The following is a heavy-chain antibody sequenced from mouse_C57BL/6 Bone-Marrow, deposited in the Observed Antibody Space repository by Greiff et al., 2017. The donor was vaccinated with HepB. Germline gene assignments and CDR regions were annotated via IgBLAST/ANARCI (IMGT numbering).Heavy chain of an antibody. Sequence: EVQLQQSGTVLARPGASVKMSCKTSGYTFTSYWMHWVKQRPGQGLGWIGAIYPGNSDTSYNQKFKGKAKLTAVTSASTAYMELSSLTNEDSAVYYCYIYDGYLYYYAMDYWGQGTSVTVSS. V-gene: IGHV1-5*01. D-gene: IGHD2-3*01. CDR3: YIYDGYLYYYAMDY. CDR1: GYTFTSYW. CDR2: IYPGNSDT. J-gene: IGHJ4*01.